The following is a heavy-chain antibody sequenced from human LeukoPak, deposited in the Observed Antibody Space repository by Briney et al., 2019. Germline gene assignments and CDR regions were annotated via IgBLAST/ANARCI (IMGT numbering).Heavy chain of an antibody. D-gene: IGHD3-10*01. V-gene: IGHV5-51*01. CDR1: GYSFTSYW. J-gene: IGHJ6*02. CDR2: IYPGDSDT. CDR3: ATTGDFSGSYPPLLSGMDV. Sequence: GESLKISCKGSGYSFTSYWIGWVRQMPGKGLEWMGIIYPGDSDTRYSPSFQGQVTISADKSISTAYLQWSSLKASDTAMYYCATTGDFSGSYPPLLSGMDVWGQGTTVTVSS.